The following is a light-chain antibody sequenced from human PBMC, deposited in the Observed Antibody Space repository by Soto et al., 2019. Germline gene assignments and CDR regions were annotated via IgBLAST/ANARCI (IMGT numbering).Light chain of an antibody. J-gene: IGKJ5*01. Sequence: DIVLTQSPLSLPVTPGEPASISCRSSQSLLLDNGNNHLAWYLQKPGQSPQLLRYLGSTRASGVPDRFSGSGSGTDFTLIISRVEAEDVGLYYFRQGLPVPPTFGHGARLQIK. CDR2: LGS. CDR3: RQGLPVPPT. CDR1: QSLLLDNGNNH. V-gene: IGKV2-28*01.